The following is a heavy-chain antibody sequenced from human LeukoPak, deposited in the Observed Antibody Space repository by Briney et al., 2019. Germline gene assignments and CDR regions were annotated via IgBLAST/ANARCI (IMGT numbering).Heavy chain of an antibody. CDR1: GFTVSTNY. CDR2: IYSGGST. Sequence: PGGSLRLSCAASGFTVSTNYMNWVRQAPGKGLEWVSVIYSGGSTYYADSVKGRFTISRDNSKNTLYLRMNSLRAEDTAVYYCARDTVTTFRFRDYYYYGMDVWGQGTTVTVSS. D-gene: IGHD4-17*01. CDR3: ARDTVTTFRFRDYYYYGMDV. V-gene: IGHV3-53*01. J-gene: IGHJ6*02.